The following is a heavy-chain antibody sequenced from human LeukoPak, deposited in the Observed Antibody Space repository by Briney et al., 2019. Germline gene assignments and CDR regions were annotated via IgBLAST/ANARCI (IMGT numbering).Heavy chain of an antibody. Sequence: LSETLSLTCTVSGGSISSYYWSWIRQPPGTGLEWIGYIYYSGSTNYNPSLKSRVTISVDTSKNQFSLKLSSVTAADTAVYYCARTGIVVAGDAFDIWGQGTMVTVSS. CDR1: GGSISSYY. CDR3: ARTGIVVAGDAFDI. J-gene: IGHJ3*02. D-gene: IGHD6-19*01. V-gene: IGHV4-59*01. CDR2: IYYSGST.